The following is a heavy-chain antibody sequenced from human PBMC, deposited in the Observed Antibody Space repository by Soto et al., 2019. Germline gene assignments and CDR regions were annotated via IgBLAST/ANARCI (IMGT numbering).Heavy chain of an antibody. Sequence: SETLSLTCTVSDDFITNSNYYWGWIRQSPGKGLEWIGTIYNSGGTYYSPSLESRVTISVDKSKSQFSLRLTSVTAADTAVYYCATGRGYCRSTSCYRADRDAFDIWGQGTMVTVSS. CDR1: DDFITNSNYY. V-gene: IGHV4-39*01. D-gene: IGHD2-2*01. CDR3: ATGRGYCRSTSCYRADRDAFDI. J-gene: IGHJ3*02. CDR2: IYNSGGT.